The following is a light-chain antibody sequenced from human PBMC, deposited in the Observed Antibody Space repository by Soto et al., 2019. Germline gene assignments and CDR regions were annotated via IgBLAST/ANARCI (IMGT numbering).Light chain of an antibody. CDR2: GAS. Sequence: IVMTQCPAPLSLSPSEIATPSCRARQSVRSNLAWYQQKPGQATRLLIYGASTRATGIPARFSGSRSGTDFTLTISRLPSEDFAVYYCQQYHNWPTFGQGTKVDIK. V-gene: IGKV3-15*01. CDR1: QSVRSN. J-gene: IGKJ1*01. CDR3: QQYHNWPT.